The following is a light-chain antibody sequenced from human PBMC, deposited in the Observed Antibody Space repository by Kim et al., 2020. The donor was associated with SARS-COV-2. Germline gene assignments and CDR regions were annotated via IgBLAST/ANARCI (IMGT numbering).Light chain of an antibody. V-gene: IGKV3-20*01. CDR3: QQYGSSPGIT. CDR1: RSIRINY. J-gene: IGKJ5*01. Sequence: EIVLTQSPGTLSLSPGERATLSCRASRSIRINYLSWYQQKRGRAPRLLIYGTASSSTDSPDRFSGSGSGTDVTLTISRLEPEDFAVYYCQQYGSSPGITLGQGTRLDIK. CDR2: GTA.